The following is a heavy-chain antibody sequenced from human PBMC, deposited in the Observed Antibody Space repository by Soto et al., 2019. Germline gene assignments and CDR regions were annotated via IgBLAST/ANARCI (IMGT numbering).Heavy chain of an antibody. CDR3: ATNGNSDDAFHI. D-gene: IGHD1-1*01. Sequence: EVQLVETGGGLIQPGGSLTLSCAASGFIVSPDFSTWVRQAPGKGLEWIAIIYDGGSQYYADSVEGRFTISRDNSKRSVYLQMKNLRADDTAVYYCATNGNSDDAFHIWGQGTMVTVSS. CDR2: IYDGGSQ. CDR1: GFIVSPDF. J-gene: IGHJ3*02. V-gene: IGHV3-53*02.